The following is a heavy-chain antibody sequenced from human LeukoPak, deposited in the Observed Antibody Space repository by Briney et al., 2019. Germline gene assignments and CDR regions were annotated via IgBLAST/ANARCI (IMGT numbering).Heavy chain of an antibody. J-gene: IGHJ5*02. D-gene: IGHD3-10*01. CDR1: GGSFSSYY. Sequence: NPSETLSLTCAVYGGSFSSYYWGWIRQPPGKGLEWIGSIYYSGSTYYNPSLKSRVTISVDTSKNQFSLKLSSVTAADTAVYYCARQINGMVRANWFDPWGQGTLVTVSS. CDR2: IYYSGST. CDR3: ARQINGMVRANWFDP. V-gene: IGHV4-39*01.